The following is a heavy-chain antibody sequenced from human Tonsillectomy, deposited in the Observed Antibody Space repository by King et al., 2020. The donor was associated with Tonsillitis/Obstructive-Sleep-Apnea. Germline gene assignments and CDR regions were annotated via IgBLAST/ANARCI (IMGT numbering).Heavy chain of an antibody. CDR2: IFSNDEK. V-gene: IGHV2-26*01. J-gene: IGHJ4*02. CDR1: GFSLSNARMS. D-gene: IGHD2-2*01. CDR3: ARISCSSTSCYDFDY. Sequence: VTLKESGPVLVKPTETLTLTCTVSGFSLSNARMSVSWIRQPPGKALEWLAHIFSNDEKIYRISLKSRLTISKDTSKSQVVLTMTNMDPVDTATYYCARISCSSTSCYDFDYWGQGTLVTVSS.